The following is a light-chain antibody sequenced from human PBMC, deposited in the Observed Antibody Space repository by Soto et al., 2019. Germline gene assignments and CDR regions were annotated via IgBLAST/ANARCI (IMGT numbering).Light chain of an antibody. V-gene: IGKV4-1*01. Sequence: DIVMTQSPDSLAVSLGERATINCKSSQSVLYSSNNKNYLAWYQQKPGQPPKLLIYWASTRDSVVPDRFSGSGSGTDFTLTISSLQAEDVAVYYCQQYYRTPTWTFGQGTKVEIK. CDR1: QSVLYSSNNKNY. CDR3: QQYYRTPTWT. CDR2: WAS. J-gene: IGKJ1*01.